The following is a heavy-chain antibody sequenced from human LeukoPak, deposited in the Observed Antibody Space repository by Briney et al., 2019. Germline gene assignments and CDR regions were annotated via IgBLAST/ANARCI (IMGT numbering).Heavy chain of an antibody. CDR2: ISGSGGST. J-gene: IGHJ3*02. Sequence: GGTLRLSAAASRFTCSSYAMSWVGQGPGQGLEGVSAISGSGGSTYYADSVKGPFTISRYNSKNTLYLQMNSLRAEDTAVYYCAKDLSITMIVGAFDIWGQGTMVTVSS. CDR3: AKDLSITMIVGAFDI. D-gene: IGHD3-22*01. V-gene: IGHV3-23*01. CDR1: RFTCSSYA.